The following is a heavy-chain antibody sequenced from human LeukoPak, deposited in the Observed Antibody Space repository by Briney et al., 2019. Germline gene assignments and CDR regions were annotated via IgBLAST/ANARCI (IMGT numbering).Heavy chain of an antibody. V-gene: IGHV3-9*01. CDR2: ISWNSGSI. D-gene: IGHD6-19*01. CDR1: GFTFDDYA. Sequence: PGRSLRLSCAASGFTFDDYAMHWVRQAPGKGLEWVSGISWNSGSIGYADSVKGRFTISRDNAKNSLYLQMNSLRAEDTAVYYCARNKSVAEELDYWGQGTLVTVSS. J-gene: IGHJ4*02. CDR3: ARNKSVAEELDY.